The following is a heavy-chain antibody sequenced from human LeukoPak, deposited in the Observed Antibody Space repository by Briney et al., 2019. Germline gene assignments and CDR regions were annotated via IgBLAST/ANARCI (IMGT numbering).Heavy chain of an antibody. V-gene: IGHV3-23*01. D-gene: IGHD6-25*01. J-gene: IGHJ4*02. CDR3: ARIIAKANDY. CDR1: GFTFSTYA. CDR2: ISGSGGST. Sequence: GGSLRLSCAASGFTFSTYAMSWVRQAPGKGLEWVSGISGSGGSTYYADSVKGRFTISRDNAKNSLYLQMNSLRAEDTAVYYCARIIAKANDYWGQGTLVTVSS.